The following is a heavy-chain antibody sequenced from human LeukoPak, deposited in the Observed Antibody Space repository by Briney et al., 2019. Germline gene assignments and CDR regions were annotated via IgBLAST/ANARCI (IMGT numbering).Heavy chain of an antibody. D-gene: IGHD6-13*01. CDR2: ISGSGGST. V-gene: IGHV3-23*01. CDR1: GFTFSDYW. CDR3: AKVKQQLDVYFQH. J-gene: IGHJ1*01. Sequence: GSLRLSCAASGFTFSDYWMSWVRQAPGKGLEWVSAISGSGGSTYYADSVKGRFTISRDNSKNTLYLQMNSLRAEDTAVYYCAKVKQQLDVYFQHWGQGTLVTVSS.